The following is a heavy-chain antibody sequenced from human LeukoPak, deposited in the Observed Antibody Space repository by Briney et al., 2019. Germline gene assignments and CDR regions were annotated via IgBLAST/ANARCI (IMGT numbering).Heavy chain of an antibody. CDR2: ISSSSSYI. J-gene: IGHJ4*02. CDR3: ARDQGYSGYELYRTLYYFDY. Sequence: PGGSLRLSCAASGFTFSSYSMNWVRQAPGKGLEWVSSISSSSSYIYYADSVKGRFTISRDNAKNSLYLQMNSLRAEDTAVYYCARDQGYSGYELYRTLYYFDYWGQGTLVTVSS. V-gene: IGHV3-21*01. D-gene: IGHD5-12*01. CDR1: GFTFSSYS.